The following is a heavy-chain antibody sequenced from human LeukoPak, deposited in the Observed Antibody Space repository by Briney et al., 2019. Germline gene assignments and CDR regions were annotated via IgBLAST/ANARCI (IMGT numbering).Heavy chain of an antibody. CDR2: INPNSGGT. J-gene: IGHJ4*02. D-gene: IGHD3-16*02. CDR3: ARDNDITFGGVIVYYFDY. Sequence: GASVKVSCKASGYTFTGYYMHWVRQAPGQGLEWMGRINPNSGGTNYAQKFQGRVTMTRDTSISTAYMELSRLRSDDTAMYYCARDNDITFGGVIVYYFDYWGQGTLVTVSS. V-gene: IGHV1-2*06. CDR1: GYTFTGYY.